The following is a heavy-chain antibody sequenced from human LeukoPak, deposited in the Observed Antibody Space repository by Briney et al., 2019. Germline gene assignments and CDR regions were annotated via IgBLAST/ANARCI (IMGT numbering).Heavy chain of an antibody. J-gene: IGHJ4*02. Sequence: SETLSLTCTLSGGSLSTYYWSWIRQPPGKGLEWIGYIYHSGSTNYNPSLKSRVTISVDTSKTQFSLKLSSVTAADTAVYYCARGGGYASPIGYWGQGALVTVSS. CDR3: ARGGGYASPIGY. CDR1: GGSLSTYY. V-gene: IGHV4-59*01. CDR2: IYHSGST. D-gene: IGHD5-12*01.